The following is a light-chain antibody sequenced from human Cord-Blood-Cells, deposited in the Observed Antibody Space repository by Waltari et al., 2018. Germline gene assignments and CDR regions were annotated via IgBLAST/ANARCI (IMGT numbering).Light chain of an antibody. CDR2: AAS. CDR3: QQSYRTPPT. J-gene: IGKJ1*01. CDR1: QSISSY. Sequence: DIKMTQSTYSLSASVGDRVTITCRASQSISSYLNWYQQKPGKAPKLLIYAASSLQSGVPSRFSGSGSGTDFTRTISSLQPEDFATYYCQQSYRTPPTFGQGTKVEIK. V-gene: IGKV1-39*01.